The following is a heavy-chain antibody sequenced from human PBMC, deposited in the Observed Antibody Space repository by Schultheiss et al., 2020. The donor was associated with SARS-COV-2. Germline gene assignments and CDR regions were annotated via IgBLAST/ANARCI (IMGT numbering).Heavy chain of an antibody. CDR3: AKGDHMVRGVIDY. J-gene: IGHJ4*02. CDR2: ISWNSGSI. Sequence: GGSLRLSCAASGFTFDDYAMHWVRQAPGKGLEWVSGISWNSGSIGYADSVKGRFTISRDNAKNSLYLQMNSLRAEDTALYYCAKGDHMVRGVIDYWGQGTLVTVSS. V-gene: IGHV3-9*01. D-gene: IGHD3-10*01. CDR1: GFTFDDYA.